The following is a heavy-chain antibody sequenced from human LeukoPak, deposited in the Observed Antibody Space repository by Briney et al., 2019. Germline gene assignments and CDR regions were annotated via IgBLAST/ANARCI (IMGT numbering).Heavy chain of an antibody. CDR3: AKGSAKWELYDY. V-gene: IGHV3-23*05. Sequence: GGSLRLSCAVSGFTFSNYAMSWVRQAPGKGLEWVSAIDGSSSYTFYTDSVKGRFTISRDNSKNTLYLQTNSLRAEDTAVYYCAKGSAKWELYDYWGQGTLVTASS. CDR2: IDGSSSYT. J-gene: IGHJ4*02. CDR1: GFTFSNYA. D-gene: IGHD1-26*01.